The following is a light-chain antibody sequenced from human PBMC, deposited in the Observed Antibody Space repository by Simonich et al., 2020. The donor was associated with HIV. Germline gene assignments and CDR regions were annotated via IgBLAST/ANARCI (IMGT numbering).Light chain of an antibody. J-gene: IGKJ2*01. V-gene: IGKV4-1*01. CDR2: CAS. CDR3: QQYYSTPT. CDR1: QSVLYSSNNKNY. Sequence: DIVMTQSPDSLAMSLGERATINCKSSQSVLYSSNNKNYLAWYQQKPGQPPKLLIYCASTRESGVPDRFSGSGSGTDFTLTISSLQSEDVAVYYCQQYYSTPTFGQGTKLEIK.